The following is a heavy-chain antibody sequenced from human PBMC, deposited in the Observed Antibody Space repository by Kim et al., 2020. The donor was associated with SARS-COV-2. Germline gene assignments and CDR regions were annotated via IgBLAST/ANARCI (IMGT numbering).Heavy chain of an antibody. CDR2: MNPNSGNT. D-gene: IGHD6-13*01. CDR3: ARGLGSSWLRSAEYFQH. CDR1: GYTFTSYD. V-gene: IGHV1-8*01. J-gene: IGHJ1*01. Sequence: ASVKVSCKASGYTFTSYDINWVRQATGQGLEWMGWMNPNSGNTGYAQKFQGRVTMTRNTSISTAYMELSSLRSEDTAVYYCARGLGSSWLRSAEYFQHWGQGTLVTVSS.